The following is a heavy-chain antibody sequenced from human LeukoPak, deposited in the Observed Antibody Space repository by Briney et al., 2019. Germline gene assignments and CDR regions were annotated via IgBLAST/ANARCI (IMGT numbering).Heavy chain of an antibody. D-gene: IGHD5-18*01. CDR2: ISAGGSQI. Sequence: PGGSLRLSCAASGFTFRSYAMNWVRQAPGKGLEWVSAISAGGSQIFYGASVKGRFTTSRDNSKNMLHLQMNSLRAEDTAVYYCAKTPVDTTFFEFWGQGTLVTVSS. J-gene: IGHJ4*02. CDR1: GFTFRSYA. CDR3: AKTPVDTTFFEF. V-gene: IGHV3-23*01.